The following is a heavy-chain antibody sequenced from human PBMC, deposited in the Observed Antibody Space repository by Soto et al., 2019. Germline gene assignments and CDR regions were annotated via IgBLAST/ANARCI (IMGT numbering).Heavy chain of an antibody. V-gene: IGHV3-13*04. D-gene: IGHD5-12*01. CDR3: ARVLCGYSGFEDYYDY. CDR2: IGTAGDT. Sequence: EVQLVESGGGLVQPGGSLRLSCAASGFTFSSYDMHWVRQPTGKGLEWVSAIGTAGDTYYPDSVKGRFTISRENAKNSLYLQMNSLRAGDTAVYYCARVLCGYSGFEDYYDYWGQGALVTVSS. CDR1: GFTFSSYD. J-gene: IGHJ4*02.